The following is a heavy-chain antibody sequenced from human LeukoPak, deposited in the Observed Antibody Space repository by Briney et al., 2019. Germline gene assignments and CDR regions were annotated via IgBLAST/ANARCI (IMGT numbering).Heavy chain of an antibody. CDR3: AKTHPLYYYDSSGYYYYFDY. V-gene: IGHV3-23*01. D-gene: IGHD3-22*01. J-gene: IGHJ4*02. CDR1: GFTFSSYA. CDR2: ISGSGGNT. Sequence: GGSLRLSCAASGFTFSSYAMSWVRQAPGRGLEWVSAISGSGGNTYYADSVKGRFTISRDNSKNTLYLQMNSLRAEDTAVYYCAKTHPLYYYDSSGYYYYFDYWGQGTLVTVSS.